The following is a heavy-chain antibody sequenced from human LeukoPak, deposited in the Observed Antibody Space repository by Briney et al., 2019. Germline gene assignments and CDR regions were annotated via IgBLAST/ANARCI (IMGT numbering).Heavy chain of an antibody. V-gene: IGHV1-24*01. J-gene: IGHJ4*02. Sequence: ASVKVSCKVSGYTLTELSMHWVRQAPGKGLEWMGGFDPEDGETIYAQRFQGRVTMTEDTSTDTAYMELSSLRSEDTAVYYCATGRDTMIVVVSPFDYWGQGTLVTVSS. CDR1: GYTLTELS. CDR3: ATGRDTMIVVVSPFDY. CDR2: FDPEDGET. D-gene: IGHD3-22*01.